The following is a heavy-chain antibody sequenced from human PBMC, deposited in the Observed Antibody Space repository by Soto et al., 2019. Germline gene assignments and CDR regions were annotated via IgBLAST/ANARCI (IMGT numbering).Heavy chain of an antibody. CDR1: GFTFSSYA. J-gene: IGHJ5*02. V-gene: IGHV3-21*01. Sequence: PGGSLRLSCAPSGFTFSSYAMSWVRQAPGKGLEWVSSISSSSSYIYYADSVKGRFTISRDNAKNSLYLQMNSLRAEDTAVYYCARSRYYDFWSGYPFDPWGQGTLVTVSS. CDR2: ISSSSSYI. CDR3: ARSRYYDFWSGYPFDP. D-gene: IGHD3-3*01.